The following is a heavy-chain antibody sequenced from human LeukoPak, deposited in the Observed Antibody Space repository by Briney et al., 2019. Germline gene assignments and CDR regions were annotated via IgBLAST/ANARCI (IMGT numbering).Heavy chain of an antibody. CDR2: INTNTGNP. CDR1: GYTFTSYA. CDR3: ARSASGRQYYYYYMDV. Sequence: ASVKVSCKASGYTFTSYAMNWVRQAPGQGLEWMGWINTNTGNPTYAQGFTGRFVFSLDTSVSTAYLQISSLKAEDTAVYYCARSASGRQYYYYYMDVWGKGTTVTVSS. V-gene: IGHV7-4-1*02. D-gene: IGHD6-19*01. J-gene: IGHJ6*03.